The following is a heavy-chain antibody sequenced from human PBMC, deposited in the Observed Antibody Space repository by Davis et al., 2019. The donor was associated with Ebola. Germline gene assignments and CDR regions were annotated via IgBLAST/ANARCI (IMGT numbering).Heavy chain of an antibody. V-gene: IGHV4-59*12. D-gene: IGHD1-7*01. CDR3: ARGVLRNWNYVHYYYGMDV. J-gene: IGHJ6*02. CDR1: GGSISSYY. Sequence: SETLSLTCTVSGGSISSYYWSWIRQPPGKGLEWIGYIYYSGSTNYNPSLKSRVTISVDTSKNQFSLKLSSVTAADTAVYYCARGVLRNWNYVHYYYGMDVWGQGTTVTVSS. CDR2: IYYSGST.